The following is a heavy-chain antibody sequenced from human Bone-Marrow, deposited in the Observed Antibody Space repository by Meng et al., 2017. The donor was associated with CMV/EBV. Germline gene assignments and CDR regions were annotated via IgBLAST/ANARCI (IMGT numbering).Heavy chain of an antibody. D-gene: IGHD4-11*01. CDR2: IRSKANSYAT. V-gene: IGHV3-73*01. J-gene: IGHJ6*02. Sequence: GESLKISCAASGFTFSGSAMHWVRQASGKGLEWVGRIRSKANSYATAYAASVKGRFTISRDDSKNTAYLQMNGLKTEDTAVYYCTRHSPTTSEDGMDVWGQGTTVTVSS. CDR3: TRHSPTTSEDGMDV. CDR1: GFTFSGSA.